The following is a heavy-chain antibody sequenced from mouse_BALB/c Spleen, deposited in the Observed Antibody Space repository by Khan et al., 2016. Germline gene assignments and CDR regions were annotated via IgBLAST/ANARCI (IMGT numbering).Heavy chain of an antibody. CDR3: ARAYYGNYYFDY. CDR1: GISITTGNYR. D-gene: IGHD2-10*01. CDR2: IYYSGTI. Sequence: QLEESGPGLVKPSQTVSLTCTVTGISITTGNYRWSWIRQFPGNKLEWIGYIYYSGTITYNPSLTSRTTITRDTSKNQFFLEMNSLTAEDTATYYGARAYYGNYYFDYWGQGTTLTVSS. J-gene: IGHJ2*01. V-gene: IGHV3-5*02.